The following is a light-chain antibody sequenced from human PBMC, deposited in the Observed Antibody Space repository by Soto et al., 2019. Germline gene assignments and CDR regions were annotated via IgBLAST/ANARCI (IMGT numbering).Light chain of an antibody. J-gene: IGKJ2*01. Sequence: DVVMTQSPLSLPVTLGQPASISCRSTQSLVHSDGNTHLNWFQQRPVQSPRRLICKVSNRDSGVPDRFSGSASGTDLTLKISRVEAEDVGGYYCMQGTHWPYTFGQGTKLEIK. CDR3: MQGTHWPYT. CDR2: KVS. CDR1: QSLVHSDGNTH. V-gene: IGKV2-30*02.